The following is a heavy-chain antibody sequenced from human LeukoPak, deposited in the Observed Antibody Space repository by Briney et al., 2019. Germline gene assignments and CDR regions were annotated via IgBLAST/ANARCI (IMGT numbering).Heavy chain of an antibody. Sequence: SETLSLTCTVSGDSLRRYYSSCIRIPPGKGLVCVSYFCHSGSTDFNRFLKSPVTLLLEQSKKQSFLALDSLTTAHTAAYFFRSGSTDYNPSLKSGVTILVDTSKSQFSLKLSSVTAADTAVYYCARATSGWSGPPFDYWGQGTLVTVSS. V-gene: IGHV4-59*01. D-gene: IGHD1-26*01. CDR1: GDSLRRYY. J-gene: IGHJ4*02. CDR2: FCHSGST. CDR3: RSGSTDYNPSLKSGVTILVDTSKSQFSLKLSSVTAADTAVYYCARATSGWSGPPFDY.